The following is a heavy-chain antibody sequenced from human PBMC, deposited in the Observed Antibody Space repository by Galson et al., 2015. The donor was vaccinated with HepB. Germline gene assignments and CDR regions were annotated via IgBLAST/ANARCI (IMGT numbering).Heavy chain of an antibody. V-gene: IGHV3-21*01. CDR3: ARVNGANLDY. CDR2: ITSSGSYI. CDR1: GFTFSTYS. D-gene: IGHD4/OR15-4a*01. Sequence: SLRLSCAASGFTFSTYSMNWVRQAPGKGLEWVSSITSSGSYIYYADSVEGRFTISRDNAKISLYLQMNSLRAEDTAVYYCARVNGANLDYWGQGARVTVSS. J-gene: IGHJ4*02.